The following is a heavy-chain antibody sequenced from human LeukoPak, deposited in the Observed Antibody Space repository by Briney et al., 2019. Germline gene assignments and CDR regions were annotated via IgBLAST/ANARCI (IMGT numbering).Heavy chain of an antibody. V-gene: IGHV3-21*01. CDR1: GFTFSSYS. Sequence: GGSLRLSCAASGFTFSSYSMNWVRQAPGKGLEWVSSISSSSYIYYADSVKGRFTISRDNAKNSLYLQMNSLRAEDTAVYYCARELSSSWWMDAFDIWGQGTMVTVSS. D-gene: IGHD6-13*01. CDR3: ARELSSSWWMDAFDI. J-gene: IGHJ3*02. CDR2: ISSSSYI.